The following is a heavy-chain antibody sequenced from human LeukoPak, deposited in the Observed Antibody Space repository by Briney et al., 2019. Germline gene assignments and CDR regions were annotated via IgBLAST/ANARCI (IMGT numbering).Heavy chain of an antibody. Sequence: SETLSLTCTVSGGSISSSSYYWGWIRQPPGKGLEWIGSVYYSGRIYYNPSLNSRVTISVDTSKNQFFLKVTSVTAADTAVYYCARLALVVTPRGWFDPWGQGTLVTVSS. V-gene: IGHV4-39*01. J-gene: IGHJ5*02. CDR1: GGSISSSSYY. D-gene: IGHD4-23*01. CDR2: VYYSGRI. CDR3: ARLALVVTPRGWFDP.